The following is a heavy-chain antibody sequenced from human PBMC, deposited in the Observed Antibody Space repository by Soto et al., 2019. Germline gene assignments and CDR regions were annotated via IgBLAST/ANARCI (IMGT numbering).Heavy chain of an antibody. J-gene: IGHJ6*03. CDR1: GFTFSSYW. CDR2: IKQDGSEK. V-gene: IGHV3-7*01. Sequence: GGSLRLSCAASGFTFSSYWMSWVRQAPGKGLEWVANIKQDGSEKYYVDSVKGRFTISRDNAKNSLYLQMNSLKAEDTAVYYCFAVPAHYYYYMDVWGKGTTVTVSS. CDR3: FAVPAHYYYYMDV.